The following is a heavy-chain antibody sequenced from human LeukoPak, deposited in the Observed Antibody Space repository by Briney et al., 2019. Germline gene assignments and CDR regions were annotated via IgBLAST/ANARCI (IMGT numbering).Heavy chain of an antibody. Sequence: SETLSLTCTVSGGSMSSYYWSWIRQPPGKGLEWIGYIYYSGSTNYNPSLKTRGTISVDTSKNQFSLKLSSVTAADTAVYYCARHVPHDYGDYGRTFGYWGQGTLVTVSS. D-gene: IGHD4-17*01. V-gene: IGHV4-59*08. J-gene: IGHJ4*02. CDR3: ARHVPHDYGDYGRTFGY. CDR2: IYYSGST. CDR1: GGSMSSYY.